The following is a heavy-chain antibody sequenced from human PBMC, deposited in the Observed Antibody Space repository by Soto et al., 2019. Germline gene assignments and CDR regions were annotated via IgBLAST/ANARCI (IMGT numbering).Heavy chain of an antibody. Sequence: ASVKVSCKASGYTFTGYYMHWVRQAPGQGLEWMGWINPNSGGTNYAQKFQGRVTMTRDTSISTAYMELSRLRSDDTAVYYCARDVVGARDYYYYYGMDVWGQGTTVTVSS. J-gene: IGHJ6*02. CDR1: GYTFTGYY. V-gene: IGHV1-2*02. CDR2: INPNSGGT. D-gene: IGHD1-26*01. CDR3: ARDVVGARDYYYYYGMDV.